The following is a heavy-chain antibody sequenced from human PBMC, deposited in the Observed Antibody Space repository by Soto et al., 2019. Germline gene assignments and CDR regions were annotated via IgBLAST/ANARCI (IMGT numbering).Heavy chain of an antibody. D-gene: IGHD4-17*01. CDR3: ARDDDYGDNGLDY. Sequence: QVQLVESGGGVVQPGRSLRLSCAASGFSFSSYGMHWVRQAPGKGLEWVAVILDDGSDKDYTDAVKGRFTISRDNSKNTLYLEMNSLRAEDTAGYYCARDDDYGDNGLDYWGQGTLVTVSS. V-gene: IGHV3-33*01. CDR1: GFSFSSYG. CDR2: ILDDGSDK. J-gene: IGHJ4*02.